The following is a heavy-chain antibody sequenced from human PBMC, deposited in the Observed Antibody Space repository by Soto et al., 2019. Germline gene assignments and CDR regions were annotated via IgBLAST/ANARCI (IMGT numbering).Heavy chain of an antibody. CDR1: GLSLSTSGMR. D-gene: IGHD3-10*01. J-gene: IGHJ4*02. V-gene: IGHV2-70*04. Sequence: SGPTLVNPPQTLTPTCTFSGLSLSTSGMRVRWTSQPPGKALEWLARIDLDDDKFYSTSLKTRLTISKDSSKNQVVLTMSNMDPVDTATYYCARPVWFGESDYFENWGQGTLVTVSS. CDR3: ARPVWFGESDYFEN. CDR2: IDLDDDK.